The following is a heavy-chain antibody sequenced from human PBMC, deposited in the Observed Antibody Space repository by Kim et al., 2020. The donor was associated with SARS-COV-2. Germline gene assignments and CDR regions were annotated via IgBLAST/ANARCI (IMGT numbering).Heavy chain of an antibody. Sequence: YPDPGKGRFTISRDNSKTTLYLQMNSLRAEDTAVYYCAKGTVAGTGAWDYWGQGTLVTVSS. CDR3: AKGTVAGTGAWDY. D-gene: IGHD6-19*01. J-gene: IGHJ4*02. V-gene: IGHV3-23*01.